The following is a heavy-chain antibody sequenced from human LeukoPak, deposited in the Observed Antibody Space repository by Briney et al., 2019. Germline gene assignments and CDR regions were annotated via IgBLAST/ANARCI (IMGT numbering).Heavy chain of an antibody. D-gene: IGHD3-10*01. CDR2: ISSSSSYI. V-gene: IGHV3-21*04. J-gene: IGHJ6*04. CDR1: GFTFSSYS. Sequence: GGSLRLSCAASGFTFSSYSMNWVRQAPGKGLEWVSSISSSSSYIYYADSVKGRFTISRDNAKNSLYLQMNSLRAEDTAVYYCARDLHYYGSGSSTRPNYYYYGMDVWGKGTTVTVSS. CDR3: ARDLHYYGSGSSTRPNYYYYGMDV.